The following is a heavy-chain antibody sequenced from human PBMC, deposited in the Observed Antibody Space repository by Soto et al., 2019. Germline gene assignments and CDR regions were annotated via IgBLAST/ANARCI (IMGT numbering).Heavy chain of an antibody. Sequence: GGSLRLSCAASGFTFSSYGMHWVRQAPGKGLEWVAVIWYDGSNKYYADSVKGRFTISRDNSKNTLYLQMNSLRAEDTAVYYCARGALSGGSYYNWFDPWGQGTLVTVSS. J-gene: IGHJ5*02. V-gene: IGHV3-33*01. CDR2: IWYDGSNK. CDR1: GFTFSSYG. D-gene: IGHD1-26*01. CDR3: ARGALSGGSYYNWFDP.